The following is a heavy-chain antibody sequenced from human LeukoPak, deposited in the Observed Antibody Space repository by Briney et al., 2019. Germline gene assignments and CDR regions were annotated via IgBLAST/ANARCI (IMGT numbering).Heavy chain of an antibody. CDR3: ARSEYVWGGYRLDF. D-gene: IGHD3-16*02. CDR1: GASISRNY. V-gene: IGHV4-4*08. Sequence: PSETLSLTCFVSGASISRNYWTWMRHTPGQGLHWIGYIHSTGTTNYNTSLKSRFTMSLDTSRNQFSLRLNSVAAADTAVYYCARSEYVWGGYRLDFWGQGALVTVSS. CDR2: IHSTGTT. J-gene: IGHJ4*02.